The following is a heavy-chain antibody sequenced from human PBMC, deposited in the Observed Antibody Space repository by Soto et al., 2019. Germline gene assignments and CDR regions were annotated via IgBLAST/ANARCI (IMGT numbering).Heavy chain of an antibody. Sequence: GASVKVSCKASGYTFTSYYMHWVRQAPGQGLEWMGIINPSGGSTSYAQKFQGRVTMTRDTSTSTVYMELSSLRSEDTAVYYCARGGPPYYDFWSGYYQYYYGMDVWGQGTTVTVSS. CDR2: INPSGGST. D-gene: IGHD3-3*01. CDR3: ARGGPPYYDFWSGYYQYYYGMDV. J-gene: IGHJ6*02. V-gene: IGHV1-46*01. CDR1: GYTFTSYY.